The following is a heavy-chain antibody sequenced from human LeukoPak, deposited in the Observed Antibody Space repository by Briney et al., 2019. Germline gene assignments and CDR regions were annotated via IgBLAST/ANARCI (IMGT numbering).Heavy chain of an antibody. D-gene: IGHD4-17*01. CDR3: ARGANYGDYGLDAFDV. Sequence: SETLSLTCTVSGGSMSSYYWSWIRQPPGERLEWIGYINYSGSTTYNPSLRSRVTMSIDTSKNHFSLKLTSVTAADTAVYHCARGANYGDYGLDAFDVWGQGTMVTVSS. J-gene: IGHJ3*01. CDR1: GGSMSSYY. CDR2: INYSGST. V-gene: IGHV4-59*01.